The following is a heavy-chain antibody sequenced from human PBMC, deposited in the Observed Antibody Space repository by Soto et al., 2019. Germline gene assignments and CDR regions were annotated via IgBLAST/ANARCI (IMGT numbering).Heavy chain of an antibody. D-gene: IGHD2-21*01. CDR2: IYYSGST. V-gene: IGHV4-31*03. Sequence: QVQLQESGPGLVKPSQTLSLTCTVSGGSISSGGYYWSWIRQHPGKGLEWIGYIYYSGSTSYNPCLMTRRTISVDTSKNHFSLKLRSLSAAVTAVFSGARVFIHWGQGTLVTVSS. CDR1: GGSISSGGYY. CDR3: ARVFIH. J-gene: IGHJ4*02.